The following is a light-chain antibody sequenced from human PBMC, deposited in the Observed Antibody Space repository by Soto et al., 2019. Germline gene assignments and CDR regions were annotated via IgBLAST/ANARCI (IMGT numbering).Light chain of an antibody. CDR2: RSH. V-gene: IGLV1-47*01. CDR1: NSNIGYNS. CDR3: ATWDDNLSGVV. J-gene: IGLJ3*02. Sequence: QSVLTQPPSVSGTPGQRVTISCSGSNSNIGYNSVYWYQQLPGTAPKLLIYRSHERPSGVPDRFSGSKSGTSASLAIIGLRSEDEADYSCATWDDNLSGVVFGGGTKVTVL.